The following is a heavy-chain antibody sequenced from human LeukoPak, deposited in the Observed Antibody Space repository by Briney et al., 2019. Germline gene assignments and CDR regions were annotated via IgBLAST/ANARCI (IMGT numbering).Heavy chain of an antibody. J-gene: IGHJ4*02. CDR1: GYTLTSHD. Sequence: ASVKVSCKASGYTLTSHDMHWVRQAPGQRLEWMGWINAGNGNTEYAQEFQGRVTITRDTSASTVYMELSSLSSEDMAVYYCTLYNYWGQGTLVTVSS. CDR2: INAGNGNT. CDR3: TLYNY. D-gene: IGHD2-2*02. V-gene: IGHV1-3*03.